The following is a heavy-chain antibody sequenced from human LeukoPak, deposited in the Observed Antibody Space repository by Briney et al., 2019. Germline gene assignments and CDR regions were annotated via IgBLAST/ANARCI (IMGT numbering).Heavy chain of an antibody. CDR2: TTNNGGRT. V-gene: IGHV3-64*02. CDR1: GFTFSSYA. CDR3: ARDLTVGATAFDF. Sequence: QAGGSLRLSCAASGFTFSSYAMHWVRQAPGKGLEYLSATTNNGGRTYYADSVQGRFTISRDNSKSTLYLQMGSLRPEDMAIYYCARDLTVGATAFDFWGRGTMVTVSS. J-gene: IGHJ3*01. D-gene: IGHD5-12*01.